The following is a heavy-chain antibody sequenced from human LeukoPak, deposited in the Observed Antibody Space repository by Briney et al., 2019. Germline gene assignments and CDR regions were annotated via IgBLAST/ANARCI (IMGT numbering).Heavy chain of an antibody. CDR3: ARMYHAFDF. J-gene: IGHJ3*01. CDR1: GFTFSSYT. V-gene: IGHV3-21*01. D-gene: IGHD2-2*01. CDR2: IRGSTTFM. Sequence: GGSLRLSCAASGFTFSSYTMNWVRQAPGKGLEWVSSIRGSTTFMYYADSVKGRFTISRDTAKNSLFLQMNSLRAEDTAVYYCARMYHAFDFWGQGTMVTVSS.